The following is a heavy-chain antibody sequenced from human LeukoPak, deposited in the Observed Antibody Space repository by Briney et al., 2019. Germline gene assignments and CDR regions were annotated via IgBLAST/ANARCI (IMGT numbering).Heavy chain of an antibody. CDR3: ARVRTIAAVGPDFDY. D-gene: IGHD6-13*01. J-gene: IGHJ4*02. CDR1: GYTFTSYD. V-gene: IGHV1-46*01. Sequence: GASVKVSCKASGYTFTSYDINWVRQAPGQGLEWMGIITTSGGSTSYAQNFQGRVTMTRDTSTSTVYMELTSLGSEDTAVYYCARVRTIAAVGPDFDYWGQGTLVTVSS. CDR2: ITTSGGST.